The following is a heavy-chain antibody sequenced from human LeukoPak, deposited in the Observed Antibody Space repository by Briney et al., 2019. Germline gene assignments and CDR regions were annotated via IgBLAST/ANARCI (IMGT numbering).Heavy chain of an antibody. CDR2: ISAYNGNT. CDR1: GFTFTNYG. Sequence: GASVKVSCKASGFTFTNYGISWVRQAPGQGLEWMGWISAYNGNTNYAQKLQGRVTMTTDTSTSTAYMELRSLRSDDTAVYYCARPRGYNWNYGLDYWGQGTLVTVSS. V-gene: IGHV1-18*01. D-gene: IGHD1-7*01. CDR3: ARPRGYNWNYGLDY. J-gene: IGHJ4*02.